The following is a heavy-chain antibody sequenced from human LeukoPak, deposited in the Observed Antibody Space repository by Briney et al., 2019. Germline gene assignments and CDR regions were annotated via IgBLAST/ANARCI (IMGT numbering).Heavy chain of an antibody. D-gene: IGHD2-2*01. CDR3: ARDGTSHRHDAFDI. J-gene: IGHJ3*02. Sequence: ASVKVSCKASGYTFTSNYIHRVRQAPGQGLEWMGMIYPRDGSTSYAQKFQGRVAVTRDTSTSTVYMELSSLRSEDTAVYYCARDGTSHRHDAFDIWGQGTMVTVSS. CDR2: IYPRDGST. CDR1: GYTFTSNY. V-gene: IGHV1-46*01.